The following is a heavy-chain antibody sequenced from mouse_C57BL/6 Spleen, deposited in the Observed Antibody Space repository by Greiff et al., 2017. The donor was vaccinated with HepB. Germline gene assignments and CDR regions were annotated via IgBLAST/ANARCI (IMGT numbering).Heavy chain of an antibody. CDR2: ISSGGSYT. J-gene: IGHJ2*01. V-gene: IGHV5-6*01. CDR3: ARQGDSNYFDY. Sequence: EVQLVESGGDLVKPGGSLKLSCAASGFTFSSYGMSWVRQTPDKRLEWVATISSGGSYTYYPDSVKGRFTISRDNAKNTLYLQMSSLKSEDTAVYYCARQGDSNYFDYWGQGTTLTVSS. D-gene: IGHD2-5*01. CDR1: GFTFSSYG.